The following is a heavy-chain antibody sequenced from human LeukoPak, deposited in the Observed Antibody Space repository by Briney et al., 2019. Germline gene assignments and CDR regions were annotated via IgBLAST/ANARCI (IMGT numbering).Heavy chain of an antibody. CDR1: GGSIISYY. D-gene: IGHD3-22*01. V-gene: IGHV4-4*07. CDR3: AREVGYYDSSGYYKDHWFDP. Sequence: SETLSLTCTVSGGSIISYYWSWIRQPAGEGLEWIGRIYTSGSTNYNPSLKSRVTMSVDTSKNQFSLKLSSVTAADTAVYYCAREVGYYDSSGYYKDHWFDPWGQGTLVTVSS. CDR2: IYTSGST. J-gene: IGHJ5*02.